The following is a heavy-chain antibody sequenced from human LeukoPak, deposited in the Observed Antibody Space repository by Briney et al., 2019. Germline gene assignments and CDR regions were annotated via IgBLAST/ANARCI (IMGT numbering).Heavy chain of an antibody. CDR1: GFTFSSYA. CDR3: ARGRASYYGSGSYYNGASYLLYYFDY. V-gene: IGHV4-34*01. D-gene: IGHD3-10*01. CDR2: INHSGST. J-gene: IGHJ4*02. Sequence: GSLRLSCAASGFTFSSYAMSWVRQPPGKGLEWIGEINHSGSTNYNPSLKSRVTISVDTSKNQFSLKLSSVTAADTAVYYCARGRASYYGSGSYYNGASYLLYYFDYWGQGTLVTVSS.